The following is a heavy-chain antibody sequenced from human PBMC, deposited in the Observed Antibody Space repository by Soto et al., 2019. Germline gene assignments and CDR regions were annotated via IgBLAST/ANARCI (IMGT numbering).Heavy chain of an antibody. CDR3: ARPQDYDEWLES. V-gene: IGHV1-3*01. Sequence: GASVEGYCKTSVYTFTRYNVHWVRKAPGQRLEWMGWINPGSGRTRYSQNFQGRVTFTRDTSANTAYMDLSGLISEDTAVYYCARPQDYDEWLESWGQGTLVIVSS. J-gene: IGHJ4*02. CDR1: VYTFTRYN. CDR2: INPGSGRT. D-gene: IGHD4-17*01.